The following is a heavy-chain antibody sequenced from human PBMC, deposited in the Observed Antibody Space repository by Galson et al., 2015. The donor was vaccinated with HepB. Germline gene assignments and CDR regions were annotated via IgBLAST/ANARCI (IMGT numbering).Heavy chain of an antibody. J-gene: IGHJ4*02. CDR2: INPNSGDT. V-gene: IGHV1-2*06. Sequence: SVKVSCKASGYTFTDYYIHWVRQAPGQGLEWMGRINPNSGDTNYAQNFQGRVTLTRDTSISAAYLELSRLKSDDTAMYYCARVLTGEPGRVYWGQGTLVTVSS. D-gene: IGHD7-27*01. CDR1: GYTFTDYY. CDR3: ARVLTGEPGRVY.